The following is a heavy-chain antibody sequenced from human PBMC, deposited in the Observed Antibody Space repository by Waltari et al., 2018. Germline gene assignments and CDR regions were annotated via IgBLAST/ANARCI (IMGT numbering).Heavy chain of an antibody. CDR3: ARVGGGYYGSGNDWYFDL. J-gene: IGHJ2*01. CDR2: IIPIFGTA. V-gene: IGHV1-69*01. Sequence: QVQLVQSGAEVKKPGSSVKVSCKASGGTFSSYAISWVRQAPGQGLEWMGGIIPIFGTANYAQKFQGRVTITADESTSTAYMELSSLRSEDTAVYYCARVGGGYYGSGNDWYFDLWGHGTLVTVSS. D-gene: IGHD3-10*01. CDR1: GGTFSSYA.